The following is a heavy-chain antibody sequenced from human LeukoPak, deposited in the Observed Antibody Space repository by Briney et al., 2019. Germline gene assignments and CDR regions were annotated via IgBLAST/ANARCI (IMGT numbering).Heavy chain of an antibody. J-gene: IGHJ6*02. D-gene: IGHD2-2*01. V-gene: IGHV3-21*01. Sequence: GGSLRLSCAASGFTFSSYSMNWVRQAPGKGLEWVSSIRSSSSYIYYADSVKGRFTISRDNAKNSLYLQMNSLRAEDTAVYYCAGDQGCSSTSCYLYYYYYGMDVWGQGTTVTVSS. CDR1: GFTFSSYS. CDR2: IRSSSSYI. CDR3: AGDQGCSSTSCYLYYYYYGMDV.